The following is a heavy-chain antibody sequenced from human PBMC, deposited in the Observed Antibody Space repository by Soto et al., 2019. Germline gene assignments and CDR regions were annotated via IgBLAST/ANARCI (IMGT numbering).Heavy chain of an antibody. CDR1: GFTLSTYD. CDR2: IGSAGDT. V-gene: IGHV3-13*01. J-gene: IGHJ6*03. CDR3: AKGPLSASGYYYMDV. D-gene: IGHD3-10*01. Sequence: EVQLVESGGGLVQPGGSLRLSCAASGFTLSTYDMHWVRQATGKGLEWVATIGSAGDTYYPGSVKGRFTVSRESAKNSLYLQMNSLTAGDTAVYYCAKGPLSASGYYYMDVWGKGTTVTVSS.